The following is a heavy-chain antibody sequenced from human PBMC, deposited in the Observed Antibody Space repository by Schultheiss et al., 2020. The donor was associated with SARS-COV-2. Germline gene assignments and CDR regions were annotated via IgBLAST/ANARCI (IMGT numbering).Heavy chain of an antibody. D-gene: IGHD2-2*01. J-gene: IGHJ4*02. CDR1: GFTFSSYS. CDR2: ISSSGSTI. V-gene: IGHV3-48*04. Sequence: GESLKISCAASGFTFSSYSMNWVRQTPGKGLEWVSYISSSGSTIYYADSVKGRFTISRDNAKNSLYLQMNSLRAEDTAVYYCARVVPAAPDYWGQGTLVTVSS. CDR3: ARVVPAAPDY.